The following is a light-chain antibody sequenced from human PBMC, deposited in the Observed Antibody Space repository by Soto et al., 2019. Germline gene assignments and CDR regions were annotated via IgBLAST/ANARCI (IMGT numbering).Light chain of an antibody. V-gene: IGKV3-15*01. CDR3: QQYNIWPPWT. CDR1: QSVSSN. CDR2: GAS. J-gene: IGKJ1*01. Sequence: EIVMTQSPATLSVSPGERATLSCRASQSVSSNLAWYQQKPGQAPRLLIYGASTGATGIPARFSGSGSGTEFTLTISSLQSEDFAVYYCQQYNIWPPWTFGQGTKVDIK.